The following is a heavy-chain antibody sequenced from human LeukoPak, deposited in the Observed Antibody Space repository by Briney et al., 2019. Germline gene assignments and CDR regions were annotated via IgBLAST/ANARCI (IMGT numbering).Heavy chain of an antibody. V-gene: IGHV3-48*01. CDR1: GFTFSSYS. CDR2: ISSRSSTI. D-gene: IGHD1-26*01. CDR3: ARDQCGSYPDWQDAFDI. J-gene: IGHJ3*02. Sequence: PGGSLRLSCAASGFTFSSYSMNWVRQAPGKGLEWVSYISSRSSTIYYADSVKGRLTISRYNAKNSLYLQMYSLRAEDTAVYYCARDQCGSYPDWQDAFDIWGQGTMVTVSS.